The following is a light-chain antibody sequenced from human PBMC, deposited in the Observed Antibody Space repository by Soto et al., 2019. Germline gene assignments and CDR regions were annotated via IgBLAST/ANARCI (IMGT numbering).Light chain of an antibody. V-gene: IGLV3-1*01. CDR1: KLGHKY. J-gene: IGLJ2*01. CDR3: QAWGSSTVV. CDR2: QDS. Sequence: YELTQPPSVSVSPGQTATITCSGDKLGHKYACWYQQKPGQSPVLVIYQDSKRPSGIPERFSGSNSGNTATLTISGTQAMDEADYYCQAWGSSTVVFGGGTKLTVL.